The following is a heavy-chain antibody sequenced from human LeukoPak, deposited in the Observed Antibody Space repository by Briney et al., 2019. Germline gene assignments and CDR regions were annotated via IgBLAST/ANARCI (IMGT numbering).Heavy chain of an antibody. D-gene: IGHD3-10*01. CDR2: INAGNGNT. CDR3: ARDLWFGELYYFQH. J-gene: IGHJ1*01. V-gene: IGHV1-3*01. CDR1: GYAFTSYA. Sequence: ASVKVSCKASGYAFTSYAMHWVRQAPGQRLEWMGWINAGNGNTKYSQKFQGRVTITRDTSASTAYMELSSLRSDDTAVYYCARDLWFGELYYFQHWGQGTLVTVSS.